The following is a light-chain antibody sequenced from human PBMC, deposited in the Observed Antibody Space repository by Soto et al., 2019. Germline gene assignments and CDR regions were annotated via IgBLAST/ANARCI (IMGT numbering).Light chain of an antibody. CDR3: QQRSNWPRT. CDR2: DAS. Sequence: EIVLTQSPATLSLSPGERATLSCRASQSVSSYSAWYQQRPGQAPRLLIYDASNRATAIPARFSGSGSGTDFTLTISGLGPEDFAVYYCQQRSNWPRTFGQGTKLEIK. V-gene: IGKV3-11*01. CDR1: QSVSSY. J-gene: IGKJ2*01.